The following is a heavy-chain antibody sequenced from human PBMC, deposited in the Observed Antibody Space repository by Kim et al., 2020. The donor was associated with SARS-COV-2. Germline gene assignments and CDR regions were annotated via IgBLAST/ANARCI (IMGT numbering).Heavy chain of an antibody. V-gene: IGHV3-23*01. J-gene: IGHJ6*02. Sequence: RFTISRDNSKNTLYLQMNSLRAEDTAVYYCAKDLVTVAGTDYYYYGMDVWGQGTTVTVSS. D-gene: IGHD6-19*01. CDR3: AKDLVTVAGTDYYYYGMDV.